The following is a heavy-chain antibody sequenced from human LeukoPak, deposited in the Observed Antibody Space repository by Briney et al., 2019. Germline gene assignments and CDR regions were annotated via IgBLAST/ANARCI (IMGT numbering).Heavy chain of an antibody. CDR3: VRGGGCYSCYFDY. D-gene: IGHD2-21*02. CDR1: GFTFSNYV. CDR2: ISGSGGTA. Sequence: GGSLRLSCAVSGFTFSNYVISWVRQAPGKGPEWVSSISGSGGTAYYADSVKGRFTISRDNSKKTLYLQMSSLRAEDTAVYYYVRGGGCYSCYFDYWGQGTLVTVSS. J-gene: IGHJ4*02. V-gene: IGHV3-23*01.